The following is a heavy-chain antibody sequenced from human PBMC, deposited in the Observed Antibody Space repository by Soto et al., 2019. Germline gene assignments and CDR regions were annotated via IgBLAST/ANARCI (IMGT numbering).Heavy chain of an antibody. D-gene: IGHD3-9*01. Sequence: GASVKVSCKASGYTFTSYAMHWVRQAPGQRLEWMGWINAGNGNTKYSQKFQGRVTITRDTSASTAYMELSSLRSEDTAVYYCARVESRSYYDILTGYYSGPGAFDIRGQGTMVTVSS. CDR2: INAGNGNT. CDR1: GYTFTSYA. CDR3: ARVESRSYYDILTGYYSGPGAFDI. V-gene: IGHV1-3*01. J-gene: IGHJ3*02.